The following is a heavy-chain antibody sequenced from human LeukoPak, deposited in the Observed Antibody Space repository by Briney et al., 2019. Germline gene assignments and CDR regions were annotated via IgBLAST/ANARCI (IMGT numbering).Heavy chain of an antibody. CDR3: ARGPSFWTTVTYYFDY. D-gene: IGHD4-17*01. J-gene: IGHJ4*02. CDR1: GGSFSGYY. V-gene: IGHV4-34*01. Sequence: SETLSLTCAVYGGSFSGYYWSWIRQPPGKGLEWIGEINHSGSTNYNPSLKSRVTILVDTSKNQFSLKLSSVTAADTAVYYCARGPSFWTTVTYYFDYWGQGTLVTVSS. CDR2: INHSGST.